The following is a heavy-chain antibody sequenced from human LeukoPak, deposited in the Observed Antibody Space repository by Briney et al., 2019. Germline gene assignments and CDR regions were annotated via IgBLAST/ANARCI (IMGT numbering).Heavy chain of an antibody. J-gene: IGHJ5*02. CDR1: GFTFGDYA. V-gene: IGHV3-49*03. D-gene: IGHD3-3*01. CDR2: IRSKAYGGTT. CDR3: SPDYDFWSGPTVDWFDP. Sequence: GGSLRLSCTASGFTFGDYAMSWFRQAPGKGLEWVGFIRSKAYGGTTEYAASAKGRFTISRDDSKSIAYLQMNSLKTEDTAVYYCSPDYDFWSGPTVDWFDPWGQGTLVTVSS.